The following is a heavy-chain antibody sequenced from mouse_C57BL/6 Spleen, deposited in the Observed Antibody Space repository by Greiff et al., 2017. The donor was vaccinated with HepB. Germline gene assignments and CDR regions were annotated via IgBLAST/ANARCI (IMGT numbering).Heavy chain of an antibody. CDR3: ARGDGNYGVYYAMDY. D-gene: IGHD2-1*01. CDR1: GFTFSSYA. CDR2: ISDGGSYT. Sequence: EVQLVESGGGLVKPGGSLKLSCAASGFTFSSYAMSWVRQTPEKRLEWVATISDGGSYTYYPDNVKGRFTISRDNAKNNLYLQMSHLKSEDTAMYYCARGDGNYGVYYAMDYWGQGTSVTVSS. V-gene: IGHV5-4*01. J-gene: IGHJ4*01.